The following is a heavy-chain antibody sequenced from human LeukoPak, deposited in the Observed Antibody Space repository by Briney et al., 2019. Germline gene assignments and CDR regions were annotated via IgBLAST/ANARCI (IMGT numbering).Heavy chain of an antibody. V-gene: IGHV1-8*01. Sequence: ASVKVSCKASGYTFTSYDINWVRQATGQGLEWMGWMNPNSGNTGYAQKFQGRVTITRDTSASTAYMELSSLRSEDTAVYYCARSAQQLVLQHWGQGTLVTVSS. CDR2: MNPNSGNT. J-gene: IGHJ1*01. CDR1: GYTFTSYD. CDR3: ARSAQQLVLQH. D-gene: IGHD6-13*01.